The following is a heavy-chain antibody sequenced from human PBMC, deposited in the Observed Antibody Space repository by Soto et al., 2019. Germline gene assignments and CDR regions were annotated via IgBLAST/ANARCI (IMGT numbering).Heavy chain of an antibody. D-gene: IGHD2-15*01. J-gene: IGHJ5*02. V-gene: IGHV3-66*04. Sequence: EVQLVESGGGLVQPGGSLRLACAASGLTVSSNYMNWVRQAPGKGLEWVSVIYSGGSKYYADSVKGRFTISRDNSKNTLYLQMNSLRAEDTAVYYGPSQYGGYGWFDTWGQGTPVTVSS. CDR2: IYSGGSK. CDR3: PSQYGGYGWFDT. CDR1: GLTVSSNY.